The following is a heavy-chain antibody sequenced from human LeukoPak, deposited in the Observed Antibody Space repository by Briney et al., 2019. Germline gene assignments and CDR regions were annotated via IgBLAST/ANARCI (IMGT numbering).Heavy chain of an antibody. D-gene: IGHD3-22*01. CDR1: GDSISNYY. J-gene: IGHJ4*02. V-gene: IGHV4-4*07. Sequence: PSETLSLTCTVSGDSISNYYWSWIRQPAGKGLEWIGRIYTSGSTNYNPSLKSRVTMSVDTSKNQFSLKLSSVTAADTAVHYCARSGYYYDSSAYYSDYWGQGTLVTVSS. CDR3: ARSGYYYDSSAYYSDY. CDR2: IYTSGST.